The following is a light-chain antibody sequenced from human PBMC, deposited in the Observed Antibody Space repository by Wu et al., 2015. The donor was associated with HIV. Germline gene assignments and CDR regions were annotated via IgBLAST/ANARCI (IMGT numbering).Light chain of an antibody. V-gene: IGKV1-9*01. Sequence: DIQMTQSPSFLSASEGDRVTITCRASHGINSYLAWYQQKAGKAPKLLIHAASILQSGVPSRFSGSGSGTEFILTISSPQPEDVATYYCQQLNTYPLTFGGGTKGGDQT. CDR3: QQLNTYPLT. J-gene: IGKJ4*01. CDR2: AAS. CDR1: HGINSY.